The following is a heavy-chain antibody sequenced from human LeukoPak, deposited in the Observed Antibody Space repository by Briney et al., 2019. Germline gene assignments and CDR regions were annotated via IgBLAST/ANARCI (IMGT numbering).Heavy chain of an antibody. CDR2: IKQDGSEK. Sequence: PGGSLSLSCAASGFTLSTYWMSWVLQAPGKGLEWVASIKQDGSEKYYVDSVKGRFTISRDNAKNSVYLQMTSLRAEDTAVSYCATPGSGIWCFDYWGQGTLLTVSS. CDR1: GFTLSTYW. J-gene: IGHJ4*02. D-gene: IGHD6-13*01. V-gene: IGHV3-7*01. CDR3: ATPGSGIWCFDY.